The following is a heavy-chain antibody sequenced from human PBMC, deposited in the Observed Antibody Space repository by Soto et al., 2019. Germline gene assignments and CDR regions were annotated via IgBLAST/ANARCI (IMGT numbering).Heavy chain of an antibody. Sequence: SETLSLTCSVSGCSISISNYQWGWIRQPPGKELEWIASIYYTGNTYYNPSLKSRVTMSIDTSKNQFSLKVSSVTAADTAVYYCARLGGNCDATGCYGYYVMDVWGQGTTVT. CDR1: GCSISISNYQ. CDR2: IYYTGNT. D-gene: IGHD2-2*01. V-gene: IGHV4-39*01. J-gene: IGHJ6*02. CDR3: ARLGGNCDATGCYGYYVMDV.